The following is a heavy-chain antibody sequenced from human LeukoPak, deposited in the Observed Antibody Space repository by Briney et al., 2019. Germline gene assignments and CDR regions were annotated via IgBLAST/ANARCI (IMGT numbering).Heavy chain of an antibody. CDR3: TRTNYYDTSGYYFPFEY. J-gene: IGHJ4*02. CDR2: INPRGGST. CDR1: GYTFTGYY. D-gene: IGHD3-22*01. Sequence: ASVKVSCKASGYTFTGYYIHWVRQAPGQGPEWMGIINPRGGSTTYALKFQGRVTMTMATSTSTVYMEVNSLRSDDTAVYYCTRTNYYDTSGYYFPFEYWGQGTLVTVSS. V-gene: IGHV1-46*01.